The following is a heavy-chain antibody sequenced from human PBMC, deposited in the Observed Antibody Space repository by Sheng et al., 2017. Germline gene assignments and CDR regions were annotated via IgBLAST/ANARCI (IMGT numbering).Heavy chain of an antibody. J-gene: IGHJ4*02. V-gene: IGHV3-23*04. CDR3: ASESSHDREGY. CDR2: ISGSGGSA. CDR1: QFTFGTYA. D-gene: IGHD3-3*01. Sequence: EMQLVESGGALVQTGGSLRLSCVSSQFTFGTYAMSWVRQAPGKGLEWVSAISGSGGSANYADSVKGRFSLSRDNAKNSLYLQMNRLRVEDTAVYYCASESSHDREGYWGQGTLVTVSS.